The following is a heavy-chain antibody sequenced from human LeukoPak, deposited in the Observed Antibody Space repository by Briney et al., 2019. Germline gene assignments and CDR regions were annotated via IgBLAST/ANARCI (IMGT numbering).Heavy chain of an antibody. CDR2: IYYSGST. D-gene: IGHD6-6*01. CDR1: GGSISSGGYY. Sequence: SETLSLTCTVSGGSISSGGYYWSWIRQHPGKGLEWIGYIYYSGSTYHNPSLKSRVTISLDTSKNQFSLKLRSVPAADTAVYYCARFSRSIAARKDWFEPWGQGTLVTVSS. J-gene: IGHJ5*02. V-gene: IGHV4-31*03. CDR3: ARFSRSIAARKDWFEP.